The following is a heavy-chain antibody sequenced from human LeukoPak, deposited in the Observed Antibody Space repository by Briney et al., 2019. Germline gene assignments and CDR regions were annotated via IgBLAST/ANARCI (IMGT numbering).Heavy chain of an antibody. D-gene: IGHD3-16*01. V-gene: IGHV3-7*01. CDR1: GFTFSGYW. Sequence: GGSLRLSCAASGFTFSGYWMSWVRQAPGKGLEWVANIKQDGSEKYYVDSVKGRFTISRDNAKNSLYLQISSLRAEDTAVYYCARAGSLYAYDFWGHGTLVTVSS. J-gene: IGHJ5*01. CDR2: IKQDGSEK. CDR3: ARAGSLYAYDF.